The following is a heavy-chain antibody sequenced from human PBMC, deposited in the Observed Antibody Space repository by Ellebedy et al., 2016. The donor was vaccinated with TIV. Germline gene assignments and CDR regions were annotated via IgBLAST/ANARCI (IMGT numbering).Heavy chain of an antibody. CDR3: GRAREPGYFAYYYYGMDV. CDR2: ITNTGSTI. D-gene: IGHD3-9*01. J-gene: IGHJ6*02. CDR1: GFTFGDYF. Sequence: PGGSLRLSCAGSGFTFGDYFMAWVRQAPGQGLEWVSYITNTGSTIYYADSVKGRFTVARDNPKNSLYLQMNNLSGEDAAVYYCGRAREPGYFAYYYYGMDVWGQGTTVTVSS. V-gene: IGHV3-11*01.